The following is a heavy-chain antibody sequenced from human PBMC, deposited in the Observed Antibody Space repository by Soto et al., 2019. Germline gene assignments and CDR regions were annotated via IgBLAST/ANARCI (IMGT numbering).Heavy chain of an antibody. CDR1: GFTFSSYG. J-gene: IGHJ6*02. D-gene: IGHD6-19*01. V-gene: IGHV3-30*18. Sequence: PGGSLRLSCAASGFTFSSYGMHWVRQAPGKGLEWVAVLSYDGSHKNYADSVKGRFTISRDNSKNRLYLQMNSLRPEDTALYYCAKDVETMAVINYYCGLDVWGQGTTVTVSS. CDR2: LSYDGSHK. CDR3: AKDVETMAVINYYCGLDV.